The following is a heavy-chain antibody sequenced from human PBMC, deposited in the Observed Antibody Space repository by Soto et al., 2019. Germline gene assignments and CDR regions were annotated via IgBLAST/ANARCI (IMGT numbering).Heavy chain of an antibody. Sequence: PGGSLRLSCTDSGFTFSSYWMSWVRQSPGKGLEWVAKIRKDGSEKYYVDSVKGRFTISRDNANNSLFLQVDSLRVEDTAVYYCAREGSDTGYSSGWFDCWGQGTLVTVSS. J-gene: IGHJ4*02. CDR1: GFTFSSYW. D-gene: IGHD6-19*01. V-gene: IGHV3-7*03. CDR2: IRKDGSEK. CDR3: AREGSDTGYSSGWFDC.